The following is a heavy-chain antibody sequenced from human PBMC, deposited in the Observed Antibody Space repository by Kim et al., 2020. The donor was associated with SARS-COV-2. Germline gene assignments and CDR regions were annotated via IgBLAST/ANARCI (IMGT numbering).Heavy chain of an antibody. CDR3: AKGSVHGSGSYDY. Sequence: YSDSVKGRFAISRDNSKNTVYLQMNSLRAEDTAVYYCAKGSVHGSGSYDYWGQGTLVTVSS. D-gene: IGHD3-10*01. J-gene: IGHJ4*02. V-gene: IGHV3-23*03.